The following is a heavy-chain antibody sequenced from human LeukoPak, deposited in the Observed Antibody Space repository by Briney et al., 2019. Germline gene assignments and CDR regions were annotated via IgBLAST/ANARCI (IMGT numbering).Heavy chain of an antibody. J-gene: IGHJ4*02. Sequence: GGSLRLSCAASGFTFSSYGMHWVRQAPGKGLEGVAFIRYDGSNKYYADSVKGRFTISRDNSKNTLYLQMNSLRAEDTAVYYCAKAGAAVVAHHDYWGQGTLVTVSS. D-gene: IGHD1-26*01. CDR2: IRYDGSNK. V-gene: IGHV3-30*02. CDR3: AKAGAAVVAHHDY. CDR1: GFTFSSYG.